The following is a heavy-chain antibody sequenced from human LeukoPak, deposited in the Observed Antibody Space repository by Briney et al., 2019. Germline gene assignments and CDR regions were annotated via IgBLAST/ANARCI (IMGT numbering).Heavy chain of an antibody. Sequence: GGSLRLSCAASGFTFSSYGMHWVRQAPGKGLEWVAFISYGGSNKYYADSVKGRFTISRDNSKNTLYLQMSSLRAEDTAVYYCVKDRLGVGDYWGQGTLVTVSS. CDR2: ISYGGSNK. D-gene: IGHD2-8*02. J-gene: IGHJ4*02. V-gene: IGHV3-30*18. CDR3: VKDRLGVGDY. CDR1: GFTFSSYG.